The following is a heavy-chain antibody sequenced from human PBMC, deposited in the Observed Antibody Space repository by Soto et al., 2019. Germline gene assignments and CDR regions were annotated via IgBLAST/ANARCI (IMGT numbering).Heavy chain of an antibody. J-gene: IGHJ4*02. Sequence: GGSLRLSCAASGFTFSSYSMSWVRQAPGKGPEWISVIFNGETIYYADSVKGRFTVSRDSSETTLFLQMNSLRVDDTALYYCALNLGAIPSIWGPGTLVTVSS. CDR3: ALNLGAIPSI. CDR1: GFTFSSYS. V-gene: IGHV3-66*01. D-gene: IGHD6-6*01. CDR2: IFNGETI.